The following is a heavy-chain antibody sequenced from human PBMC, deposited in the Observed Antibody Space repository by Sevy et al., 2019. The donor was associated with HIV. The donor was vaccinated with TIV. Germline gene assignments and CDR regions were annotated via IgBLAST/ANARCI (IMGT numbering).Heavy chain of an antibody. J-gene: IGHJ4*02. V-gene: IGHV3-23*01. Sequence: GGSLRLSCAASGFNFHSYAMTWVRQAPGKGLEWVSTISGSGGSTYYADSVKGRFTISRDNSKNTLFLQMTSLRAEDTALYYCAKDHYYDSSGPFDSWGQGTLVTVSS. D-gene: IGHD3-22*01. CDR2: ISGSGGST. CDR3: AKDHYYDSSGPFDS. CDR1: GFNFHSYA.